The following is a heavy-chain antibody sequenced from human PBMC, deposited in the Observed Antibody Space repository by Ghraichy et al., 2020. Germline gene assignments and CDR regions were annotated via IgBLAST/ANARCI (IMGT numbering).Heavy chain of an antibody. CDR3: AKDGISANGYYDPFDF. V-gene: IGHV3-23*01. Sequence: GGSLRLSCAASGFTFSNYAMNWVRQAPGKGLEWVSVIGGAGIDTYYADSVKGRFTISRDDSKNTLYLQLNNLRPEDTALYYCAKDGISANGYYDPFDFWGQGTMVTVSS. D-gene: IGHD6-25*01. CDR2: IGGAGIDT. J-gene: IGHJ3*01. CDR1: GFTFSNYA.